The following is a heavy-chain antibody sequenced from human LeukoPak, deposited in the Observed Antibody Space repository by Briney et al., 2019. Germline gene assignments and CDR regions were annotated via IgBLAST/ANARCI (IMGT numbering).Heavy chain of an antibody. V-gene: IGHV4-59*01. J-gene: IGHJ4*02. CDR1: GGSISSYY. Sequence: SETLSLTCTVSGGSISSYYWSWIRQPPGKGLEWIGYIYYSGSTNYNPSLKSRLTISVDTSKNQFSLKLSSVTAADTAVYYYARDHYYDSGSYYNDYYFDYWGQGTLVTVSS. D-gene: IGHD3-10*01. CDR2: IYYSGST. CDR3: ARDHYYDSGSYYNDYYFDY.